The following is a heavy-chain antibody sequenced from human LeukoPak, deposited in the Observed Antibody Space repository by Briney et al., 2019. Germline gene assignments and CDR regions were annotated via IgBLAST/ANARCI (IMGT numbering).Heavy chain of an antibody. V-gene: IGHV4-38-2*01. Sequence: SETLSLTCAVPGYSISSGYYWGWIRQPPGKGLEWIGSIYHSGSTYYNPSLKSRVTISVDTSKNQFSLKLSSVTAADTAVYYCARAQAYYYYYMDVWGKGTTVTVSS. CDR1: GYSISSGYY. CDR2: IYHSGST. J-gene: IGHJ6*03. CDR3: ARAQAYYYYYMDV.